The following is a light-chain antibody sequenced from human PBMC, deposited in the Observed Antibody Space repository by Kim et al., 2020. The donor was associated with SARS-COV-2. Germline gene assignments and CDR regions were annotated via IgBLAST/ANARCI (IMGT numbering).Light chain of an antibody. J-gene: IGKJ4*01. CDR2: DTS. Sequence: GSTGERAALACRARQSFSSKLAWSQQKRGKAPRLLIYDTSTRATGVPARFSGSGSGTEFTLTINSLQSEDFAVYYCQQYNSWPLTFGGGTKVDIK. V-gene: IGKV3-15*01. CDR3: QQYNSWPLT. CDR1: QSFSSK.